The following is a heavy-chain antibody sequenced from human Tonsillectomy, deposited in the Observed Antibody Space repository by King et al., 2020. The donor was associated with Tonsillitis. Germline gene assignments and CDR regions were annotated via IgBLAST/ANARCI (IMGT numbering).Heavy chain of an antibody. J-gene: IGHJ4*02. Sequence: VQLVESGGDVVQPGGSLRLSCAASGFTFSHHALHWVRQAPGKGLEWVTYIRFDGSNEYYVDSVKGRFTISRDNSRNTQYLQMNSLRTEDTAVYYCAIFGSIAGRRDYWGQGTLVSVSS. V-gene: IGHV3-30*02. D-gene: IGHD6-6*01. CDR3: AIFGSIAGRRDY. CDR2: IRFDGSNE. CDR1: GFTFSHHA.